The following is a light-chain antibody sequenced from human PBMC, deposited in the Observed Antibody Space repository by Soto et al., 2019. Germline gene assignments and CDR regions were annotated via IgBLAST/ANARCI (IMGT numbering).Light chain of an antibody. CDR1: QSVSSD. V-gene: IGKV3D-15*01. J-gene: IGKJ5*01. Sequence: EIVMTQSPATLSVSPGERATLSCRASQSVSSDLAWYQQKPGQAPRLLIYGASTRATGIPARFSGSGSGTDFTLTIGSLQAEDVAVYYRQQYYSIPITFGQGTRLEIK. CDR2: GAS. CDR3: QQYYSIPIT.